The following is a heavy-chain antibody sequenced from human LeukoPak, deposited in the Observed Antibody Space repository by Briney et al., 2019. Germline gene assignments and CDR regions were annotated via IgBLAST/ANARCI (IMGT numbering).Heavy chain of an antibody. Sequence: PGGSLRLSCAAPGFTFSNYGMHWVRQAPGKGLEWVAVISYDGSNKYYADSVKGRFTISRDNSKNTLYLQMNSLRAEDTAVYYCAKDGADSGSYYFDYWGQGTLVTVSS. CDR1: GFTFSNYG. J-gene: IGHJ4*02. CDR3: AKDGADSGSYYFDY. CDR2: ISYDGSNK. V-gene: IGHV3-30*18. D-gene: IGHD1-26*01.